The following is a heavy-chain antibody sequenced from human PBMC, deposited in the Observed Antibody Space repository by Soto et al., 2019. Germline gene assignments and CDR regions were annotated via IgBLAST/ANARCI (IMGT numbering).Heavy chain of an antibody. CDR3: ARDPSDYVWALDY. CDR2: ISSTATNK. J-gene: IGHJ4*02. D-gene: IGHD3-16*01. V-gene: IGHV3-30-3*01. Sequence: QVQLVESGGGVVQPGRSLRLSCAASGFTFSYYSFHWVRQAPGKGLEWVAVISSTATNKYYADAVQGRFTLSRDTSKNTVSLQMNSLRADDTAVYYCARDPSDYVWALDYWGQGTLVTVSS. CDR1: GFTFSYYS.